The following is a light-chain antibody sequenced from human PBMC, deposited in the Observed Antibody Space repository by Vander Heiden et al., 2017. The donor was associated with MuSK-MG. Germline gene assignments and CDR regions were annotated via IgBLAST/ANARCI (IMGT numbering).Light chain of an antibody. CDR2: AAS. V-gene: IGKV1-NL1*01. J-gene: IGKJ2*01. CDR3: QNYNSTPT. CDR1: QGISNS. Sequence: DIQMTHSPSPLSASVGDRVTITCRASQGISNSLAWYQQKPGKAPKVLVYAASRLESGVPSRFSGSGSGTDYTLTISSLQPEDFATYYCQNYNSTPTFGQGTKLXIK.